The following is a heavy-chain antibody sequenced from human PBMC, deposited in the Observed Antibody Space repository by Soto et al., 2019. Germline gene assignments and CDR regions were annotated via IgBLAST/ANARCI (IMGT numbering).Heavy chain of an antibody. CDR3: ARERFTMTGGVITTAWFDP. Sequence: SETLSLTCSVSGGSISSYYWNWIRQAPGKGLEWIGYISNSGTSYYNPSLRGRVTISVDTSKNQFSLKMTSVTAADTAVYFCARERFTMTGGVITTAWFDPWGPGTRVTVSS. J-gene: IGHJ5*02. V-gene: IGHV4-59*01. CDR2: ISNSGTS. D-gene: IGHD3-16*02. CDR1: GGSISSYY.